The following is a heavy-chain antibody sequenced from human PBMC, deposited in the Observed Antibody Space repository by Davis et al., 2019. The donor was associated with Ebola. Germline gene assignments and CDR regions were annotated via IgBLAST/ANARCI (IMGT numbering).Heavy chain of an antibody. J-gene: IGHJ6*02. CDR3: AKDMSDIVLIWYGMDV. CDR2: ISWNSGSI. D-gene: IGHD2-8*01. Sequence: SLKISCAASGFTFDDYAMHWVRQVPGKGLEWVSGISWNSGSIGYADSVKGRFTISRDNSKNSLYLQMNSLRTEDTALYYCAKDMSDIVLIWYGMDVWGQGTTVTVSS. CDR1: GFTFDDYA. V-gene: IGHV3-9*01.